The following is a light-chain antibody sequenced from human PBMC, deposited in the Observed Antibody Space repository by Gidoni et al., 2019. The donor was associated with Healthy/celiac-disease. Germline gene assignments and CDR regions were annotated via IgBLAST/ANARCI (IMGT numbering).Light chain of an antibody. V-gene: IGLV2-14*01. CDR3: SSYTSSSILYV. CDR1: SSDVGGYNY. CDR2: DVS. Sequence: QSALTQPASVSGSPGQSITISCTGPSSDVGGYNYVSWYQQHPGKAPKLMLYDVSNRPSGVSNRFSGSKSGNTASLTISGLQAEDEADYYCSSYTSSSILYVFGTGTKVTVL. J-gene: IGLJ1*01.